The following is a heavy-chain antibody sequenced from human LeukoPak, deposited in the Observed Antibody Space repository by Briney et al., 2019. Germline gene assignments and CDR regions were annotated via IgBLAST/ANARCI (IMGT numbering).Heavy chain of an antibody. J-gene: IGHJ6*02. CDR1: VYTFTSYG. Sequence: ASMKVSCNASVYTFTSYGISWVRHPPGQGHERMGWSNAYNGNTNYAQKLQGRVTMTTDTSTSTAYMELRSLRSDDTGVYYCASDSYYDILTGPLYYVMDVWGQGTTVTVSS. CDR3: ASDSYYDILTGPLYYVMDV. V-gene: IGHV1-18*01. CDR2: SNAYNGNT. D-gene: IGHD3-9*01.